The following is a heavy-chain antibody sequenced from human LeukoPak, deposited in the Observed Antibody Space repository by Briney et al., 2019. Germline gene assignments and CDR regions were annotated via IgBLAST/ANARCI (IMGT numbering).Heavy chain of an antibody. CDR1: GGSISSGSYY. V-gene: IGHV4-61*02. CDR3: ARADYDILTGYPSWFDP. D-gene: IGHD3-9*01. J-gene: IGHJ5*02. Sequence: SETLSLTCTVSGGSISSGSYYWSWIRQPAGKGLEWIGRIYTSGSTNYNPSLKSRVTISVDTSKNQFSLKLSSVTAADTAVYYCARADYDILTGYPSWFDPWGQGTLVTVSS. CDR2: IYTSGST.